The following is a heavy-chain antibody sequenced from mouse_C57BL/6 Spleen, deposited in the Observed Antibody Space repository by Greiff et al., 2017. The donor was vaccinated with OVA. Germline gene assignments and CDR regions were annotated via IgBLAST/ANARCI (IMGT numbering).Heavy chain of an antibody. CDR3: ARSNYGYGMDY. CDR1: GFTFSSYG. CDR2: ISSGGSYT. D-gene: IGHD2-5*01. J-gene: IGHJ4*01. V-gene: IGHV5-6*01. Sequence: EVQGVESGGDLVKPGGSLKLSCAASGFTFSSYGMSWVRQTPDQRLEWVATISSGGSYTYYPDSVKGRVTISRDNAKNTLYLQMSSLKSEDTAMYYCARSNYGYGMDYWGQGTSVTVSS.